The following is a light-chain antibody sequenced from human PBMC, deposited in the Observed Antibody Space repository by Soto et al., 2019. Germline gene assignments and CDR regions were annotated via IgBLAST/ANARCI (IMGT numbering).Light chain of an antibody. Sequence: EIVLTQSPGTLSLSPGERARLSCRASQTVTSTYLAWYQQKPGQAPRLLIYGVSSRATGIPARFSGSGSGTVFTLTISSLQPDDFATYYCQQYNSYLITFGQGTRLEI. CDR1: QTVTSTY. J-gene: IGKJ5*01. V-gene: IGKV3-20*01. CDR3: QQYNSYLIT. CDR2: GVS.